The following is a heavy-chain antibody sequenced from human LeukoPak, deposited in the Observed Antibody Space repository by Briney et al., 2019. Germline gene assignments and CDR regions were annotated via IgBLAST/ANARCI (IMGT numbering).Heavy chain of an antibody. V-gene: IGHV3-21*01. CDR3: ARAPSNAHFDY. J-gene: IGHJ4*02. D-gene: IGHD3-3*02. CDR1: GFNFSDYS. CDR2: VNGASDYI. Sequence: GGSLRLSCAASGFNFSDYSMTWVRQAPGKGLEWVSSVNGASDYIYYADSVKGRFTIARDNAKNSVYLQMHSLRTEDTAVYYCARAPSNAHFDYWGQGTLVTVSS.